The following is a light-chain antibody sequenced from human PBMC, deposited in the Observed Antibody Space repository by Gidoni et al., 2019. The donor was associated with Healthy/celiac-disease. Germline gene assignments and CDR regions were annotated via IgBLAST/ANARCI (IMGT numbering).Light chain of an antibody. Sequence: KVGKAPKRLIYDASRFSGSGSGTEFTLTISSLQPDDFATYYCQQYNSYSAFGQGTKVEIK. J-gene: IGKJ1*01. CDR2: DAS. CDR3: QQYNSYSA. V-gene: IGKV1-5*01.